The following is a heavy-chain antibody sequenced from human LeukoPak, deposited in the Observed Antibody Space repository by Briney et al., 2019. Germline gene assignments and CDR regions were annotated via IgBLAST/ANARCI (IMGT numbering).Heavy chain of an antibody. D-gene: IGHD4-17*01. J-gene: IGHJ4*02. Sequence: SVKVSCKASGGTFSSYAISWVRQAPGQGLEWMGRIIPILGIANYAQKFQGRVTITADKSTSTAYMELSSLRSEGTAVYYCARVLNDYGARDDYWGQGTLVTASS. CDR3: ARVLNDYGARDDY. V-gene: IGHV1-69*04. CDR2: IIPILGIA. CDR1: GGTFSSYA.